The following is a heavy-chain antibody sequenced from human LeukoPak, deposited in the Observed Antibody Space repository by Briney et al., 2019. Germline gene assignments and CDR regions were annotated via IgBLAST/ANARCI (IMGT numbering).Heavy chain of an antibody. V-gene: IGHV3-30*03. CDR2: ISYDGSNE. D-gene: IGHD2-15*01. CDR1: GFTFSSYG. Sequence: GGSLRLSCAASGFTFSSYGMHWVRQAPGKGLEWVAVISYDGSNEYYADSVKDRFTISRDNSKNTMYLQMNSLRAEDTAVYYCATSRLRFSLSRRFDYCGQATLVTVPS. CDR3: ATSRLRFSLSRRFDY. J-gene: IGHJ4*02.